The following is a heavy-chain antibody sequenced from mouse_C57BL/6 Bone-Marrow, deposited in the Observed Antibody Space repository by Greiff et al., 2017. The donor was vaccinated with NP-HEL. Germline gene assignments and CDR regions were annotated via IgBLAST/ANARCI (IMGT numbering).Heavy chain of an antibody. J-gene: IGHJ3*01. D-gene: IGHD2-5*01. CDR2: ISYDGSN. CDR3: ARGDYSNYVGWFAY. CDR1: GYSITSGYY. V-gene: IGHV3-6*01. Sequence: VQLQQSGPGLVKPSQSLSLTCSVTGYSITSGYYWNWIRQFPGNKLEWMGYISYDGSNNYNPSLKNRISITRDTSKNQFFLKLNSVTTEDTATYYCARGDYSNYVGWFAYWGQGTLVTVSA.